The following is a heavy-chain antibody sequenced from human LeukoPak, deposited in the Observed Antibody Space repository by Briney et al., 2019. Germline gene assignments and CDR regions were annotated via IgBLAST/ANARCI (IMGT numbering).Heavy chain of an antibody. CDR2: INAGNGNT. V-gene: IGHV1-3*01. D-gene: IGHD5-12*01. J-gene: IGHJ4*02. Sequence: GASVKVSCKASGYTFTSYAMHWARQAPGQRLEWMGWINAGNGNTKYSQKFQGRVTITRDTSASTAYMELSSLRSEDTAVYYCAREGTITHFDYWGQGTLVTVSS. CDR3: AREGTITHFDY. CDR1: GYTFTSYA.